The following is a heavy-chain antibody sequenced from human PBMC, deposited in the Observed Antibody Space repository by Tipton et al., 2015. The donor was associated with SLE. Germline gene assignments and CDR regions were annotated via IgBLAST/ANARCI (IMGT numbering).Heavy chain of an antibody. J-gene: IGHJ4*02. V-gene: IGHV1-3*01. D-gene: IGHD6-13*01. CDR3: ARDSGAAAAFDY. CDR2: INAGNGNT. CDR1: GYTFTTYT. Sequence: QSGAEVKKPGASVKVSCKASGYTFTTYTMHWVRQAPGQRLEWMGRINAGNGNTKYSQKFQDRVTITRDTSASTAYMELSSLRSEAAVVYYCARDSGAAAAFDYWGLGTLVTVSS.